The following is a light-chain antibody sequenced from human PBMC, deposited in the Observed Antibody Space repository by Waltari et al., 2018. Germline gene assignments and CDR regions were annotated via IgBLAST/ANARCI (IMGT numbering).Light chain of an antibody. CDR1: QGIDNF. V-gene: IGKV1-27*01. J-gene: IGKJ1*01. CDR3: QRYDSVPRT. CDR2: GAF. Sequence: QMTQSPSSLSASVGDRVTITCRASQGIDNFLAWYQQKPGKAPRLLIYGAFTLQSGAPSRFSGSMSGTDFTLTISDLQPDDVATYYCQRYDSVPRTFGQGTKVEIK.